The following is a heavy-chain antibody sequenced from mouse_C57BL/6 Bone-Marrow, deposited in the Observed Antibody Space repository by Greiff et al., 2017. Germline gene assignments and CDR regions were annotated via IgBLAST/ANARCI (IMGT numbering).Heavy chain of an antibody. CDR2: IYIGNGYT. V-gene: IGHV1-58*01. CDR3: ASYYSNPAWFAY. D-gene: IGHD2-5*01. Sequence: VQLQKSGAELVRPGSSVKMSCKTSGYTFPRYGINWVKPRPGPGLEWIGYIYIGNGYTEYNEKCKGKATLTSDTSSSTAYMQLSSLTSEDSAIDFCASYYSNPAWFAYWGQGTLVTVSA. CDR1: GYTFPRYG. J-gene: IGHJ3*01.